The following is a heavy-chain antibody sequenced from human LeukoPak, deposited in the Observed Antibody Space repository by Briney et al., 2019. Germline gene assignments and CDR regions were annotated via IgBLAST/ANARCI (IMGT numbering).Heavy chain of an antibody. CDR2: IYPGDSDT. CDR1: GYIFTSYW. D-gene: IGHD1-26*01. CDR3: ARRSGSFQGDYNFDY. J-gene: IGHJ4*02. V-gene: IGHV5-51*01. Sequence: GESLKISCKGSGYIFTSYWIAWVRQMPGKGLEWMGIIYPGDSDTRYSPSFQGQVTISADKSISTAYLQWSSLKASDTAMYYCARRSGSFQGDYNFDYWGQGTLVTVSS.